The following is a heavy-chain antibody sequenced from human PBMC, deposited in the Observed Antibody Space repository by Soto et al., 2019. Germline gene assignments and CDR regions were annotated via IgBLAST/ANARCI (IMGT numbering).Heavy chain of an antibody. CDR3: AKAGFSSGWSPSDFDY. CDR2: MSGTGGST. D-gene: IGHD6-19*01. Sequence: EVQLLESGVGLVQPGRSLRLSCAASGFTFSSYAMNWVRQAPGKGLEWVSAMSGTGGSTYYAASLKGRFTISRDNPKATLSLQMNSLRAEDTAVFYCAKAGFSSGWSPSDFDYWGQGTLVTVSS. J-gene: IGHJ4*02. V-gene: IGHV3-23*01. CDR1: GFTFSSYA.